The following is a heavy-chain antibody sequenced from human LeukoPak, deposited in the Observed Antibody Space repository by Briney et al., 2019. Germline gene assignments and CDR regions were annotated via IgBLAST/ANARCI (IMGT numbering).Heavy chain of an antibody. J-gene: IGHJ1*01. CDR2: ISDGAGST. V-gene: IGHV3-23*01. CDR1: GFTFSSYA. D-gene: IGHD2-15*01. Sequence: GGSLRLSCVASGFTFSSYAMSWVRQAPGKGLEWVSGISDGAGSTYYADSVKGRFTISRDNSKNTLYLQMNSLRAEDTAVYYRAKWGYCSGGSCQLTQYFQHWGQGTLVTVSS. CDR3: AKWGYCSGGSCQLTQYFQH.